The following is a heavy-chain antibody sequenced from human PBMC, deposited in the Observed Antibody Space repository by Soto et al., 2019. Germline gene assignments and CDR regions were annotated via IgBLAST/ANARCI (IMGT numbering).Heavy chain of an antibody. CDR2: IYDSGSP. V-gene: IGHV4-59*02. CDR1: RGSVSLHY. CDR3: ARGVGSSPPRY. J-gene: IGHJ4*02. Sequence: SETLALICTISRGSVSLHYLSWIRQSPGQELEWIGYIYDSGSPYYDPSLKTRVTISADTSKNQIALTLTSETAADTAVYYCARGVGSSPPRYWGRGTLVTVSS. D-gene: IGHD3-9*01.